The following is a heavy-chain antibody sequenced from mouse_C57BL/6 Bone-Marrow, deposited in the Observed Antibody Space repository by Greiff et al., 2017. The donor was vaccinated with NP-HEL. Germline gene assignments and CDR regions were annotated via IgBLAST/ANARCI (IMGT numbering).Heavy chain of an antibody. CDR1: GYTFTSYW. CDR3: ARGAIRDGYYVPFAY. Sequence: QVQLKQPGAELVKPGASVKLSCKASGYTFTSYWMHWVKQRPGRGLEWIGRIDPNSGGTKYNEKFKSKATLTVDKPSSTAYMQLSSLTSEDSAVYYCARGAIRDGYYVPFAYWGQGTLVTVSA. D-gene: IGHD2-3*01. J-gene: IGHJ3*01. V-gene: IGHV1-72*01. CDR2: IDPNSGGT.